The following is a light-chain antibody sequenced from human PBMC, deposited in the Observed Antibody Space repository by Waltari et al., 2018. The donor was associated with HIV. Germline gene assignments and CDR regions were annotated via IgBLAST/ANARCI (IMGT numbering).Light chain of an antibody. CDR1: SSDLGGYDF. Sequence: QSALTHPASVSGSLGQSITFSSTGTSSDLGGYDFVPWYQQHPGKAPKIIIFDVTNRPSGVSDRFSGSKSGNTASLTISGLQAEDEADYYCTSFTSSSAWLFGGGTKLTVL. V-gene: IGLV2-14*03. CDR3: TSFTSSSAWL. CDR2: DVT. J-gene: IGLJ3*02.